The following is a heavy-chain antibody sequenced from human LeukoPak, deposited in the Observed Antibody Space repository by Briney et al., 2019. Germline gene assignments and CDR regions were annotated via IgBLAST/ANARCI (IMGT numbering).Heavy chain of an antibody. CDR1: GGSISSGDYY. V-gene: IGHV4-30-4*01. J-gene: IGHJ4*02. CDR2: IYYSGST. CDR3: ARVAPSVAGIESGRFDY. Sequence: SETLSLTCTVSGGSISSGDYYWSWIRQPPRKGLEWIGYIYYSGSTYYNPSLKSRVTISVDTSKNQFSLKLSSVTAADTAVYYCARVAPSVAGIESGRFDYWGQGTLVTVSS. D-gene: IGHD6-19*01.